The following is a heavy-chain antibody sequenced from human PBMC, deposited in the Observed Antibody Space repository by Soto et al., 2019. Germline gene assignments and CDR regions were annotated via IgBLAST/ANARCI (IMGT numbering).Heavy chain of an antibody. CDR2: ISWDGGST. CDR1: GFTFDDYT. J-gene: IGHJ6*02. CDR3: AKDRLASSSSWYYYYGMDV. V-gene: IGHV3-43*01. Sequence: PGGSLRLSCAASGFTFDDYTRHWVRQAPGKGLEWVSLISWDGGSTYYADSVKGRFTISRDNSKNSLYLQMNSLRTEDTALYYCAKDRLASSSSWYYYYGMDVWGQGTTVTVS. D-gene: IGHD6-13*01.